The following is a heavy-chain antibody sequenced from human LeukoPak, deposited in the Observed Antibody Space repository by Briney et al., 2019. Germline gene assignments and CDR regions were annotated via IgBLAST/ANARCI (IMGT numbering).Heavy chain of an antibody. V-gene: IGHV3-23*01. Sequence: PGGSLRLSCAASGFTFSSYAMSWVRQAPGKGLEWVSGISGSGGSTYYADSVKGRFTISRDNSKNTLYLQMNSLRAEDTAVYNCARGRAVSGTYFDYWGQGTLVSVSS. CDR1: GFTFSSYA. D-gene: IGHD6-19*01. CDR3: ARGRAVSGTYFDY. J-gene: IGHJ4*02. CDR2: ISGSGGST.